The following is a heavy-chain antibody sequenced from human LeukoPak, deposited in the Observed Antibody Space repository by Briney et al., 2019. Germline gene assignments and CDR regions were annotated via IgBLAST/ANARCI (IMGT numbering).Heavy chain of an antibody. Sequence: SQTLSLTCTVSGGSISSGGYYWSWIRQHPGKGLERIGYIYYSGSTYYNPSLKSRVTISVDTSKNQFSLKLSSVTAADTAVYYCARDRGPYCSSTSCYGAKWNYGMDVWGKGTTVTVSS. J-gene: IGHJ6*04. CDR2: IYYSGST. D-gene: IGHD2-2*01. CDR1: GGSISSGGYY. CDR3: ARDRGPYCSSTSCYGAKWNYGMDV. V-gene: IGHV4-31*03.